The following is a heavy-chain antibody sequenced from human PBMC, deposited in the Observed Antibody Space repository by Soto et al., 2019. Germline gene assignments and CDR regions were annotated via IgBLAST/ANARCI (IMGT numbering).Heavy chain of an antibody. Sequence: VGSLRLSCAASGFTFSSYSMNWVRQAPGKGLEWVSSISSSSSYIYYADSVKGRFTISRDNAKNSLYLQMNSLRAEDTAVYYCASDRIVGATLDYWGHGPLVTVSP. CDR2: ISSSSSYI. J-gene: IGHJ4*01. D-gene: IGHD1-26*01. V-gene: IGHV3-21*01. CDR3: ASDRIVGATLDY. CDR1: GFTFSSYS.